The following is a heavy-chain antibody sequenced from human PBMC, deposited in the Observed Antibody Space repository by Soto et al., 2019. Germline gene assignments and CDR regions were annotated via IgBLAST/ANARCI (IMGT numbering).Heavy chain of an antibody. CDR2: ITPGGGST. V-gene: IGHV1-46*03. CDR3: ARATYYYGSGSFRFDY. CDR1: GFTFTTFY. Sequence: QVHLVQSGAEVKKPGASVKISCKASGFTFTTFYMHWVRQAPGQGLEWLGMITPGGGSTSYAQKFQGRGTMTRDTSTTTVYMDLSSLRSEDTAVYYCARATYYYGSGSFRFDYWGQGTLVTVSS. J-gene: IGHJ4*02. D-gene: IGHD3-10*01.